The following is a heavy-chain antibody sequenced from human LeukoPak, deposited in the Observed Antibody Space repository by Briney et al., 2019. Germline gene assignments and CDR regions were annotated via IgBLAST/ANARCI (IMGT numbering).Heavy chain of an antibody. V-gene: IGHV4-59*01. CDR2: IYYTGGT. CDR1: GGSISPYH. CDR3: ARDLINFYDSGHYYYGMDV. D-gene: IGHD3-10*01. Sequence: SETLSLTCSVSGGSISPYHWSWIRQSPGKGLQWIGCIYYTGGTNYNPSLKSRVTISVDTSKNQSSLKLASVTAADTAEYYCARDLINFYDSGHYYYGMDVWGQGTAVTVFS. J-gene: IGHJ6*02.